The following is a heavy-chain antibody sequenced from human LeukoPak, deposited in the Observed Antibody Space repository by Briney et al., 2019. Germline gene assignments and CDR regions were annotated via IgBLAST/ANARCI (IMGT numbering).Heavy chain of an antibody. V-gene: IGHV4-4*02. Sequence: TSETLSLTCAVSGGSISSSNWWSWVRQPPGKGLEWIGEIYHSGSTNYNPSLKSRVTISVDKSKNQFSLKLSSVTAADTAVYYCARDFLGGGDFDYWGQGTLVTVSS. J-gene: IGHJ4*02. CDR3: ARDFLGGGDFDY. D-gene: IGHD3-16*01. CDR1: GGSISSSNW. CDR2: IYHSGST.